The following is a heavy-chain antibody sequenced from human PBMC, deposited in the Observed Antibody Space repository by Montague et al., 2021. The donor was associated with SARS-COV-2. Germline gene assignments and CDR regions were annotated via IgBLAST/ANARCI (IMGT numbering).Heavy chain of an antibody. CDR2: ISGSGGST. D-gene: IGHD3-22*01. V-gene: IGHV3-23*01. CDR1: GFTFSSYA. J-gene: IGHJ4*02. Sequence: SLRLSCAASGFTFSSYAMSWVRQAPGKGLEWVSAISGSGGSTYYXDSVKGRFTISRDNSKSTLYLQMNSLRAEDTAVYYCRVGNYYDSISDYWGQGTLVTVSS. CDR3: RVGNYYDSISDY.